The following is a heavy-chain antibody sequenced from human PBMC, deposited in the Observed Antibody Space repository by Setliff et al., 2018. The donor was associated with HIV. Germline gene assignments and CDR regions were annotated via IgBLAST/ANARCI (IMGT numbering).Heavy chain of an antibody. Sequence: GGSLRLSCAASGVSLSDAGMRWGRQAKGKGLEWIGRIKSKPYGGTTDYGAPAQGRFTILRDDSKSTVYLQINSLQIDDPAVYSCSMDRPCGVSDCFYSCGPGPLLTVFS. CDR2: IKSKPYGGTT. CDR1: GVSLSDAG. V-gene: IGHV3-15*01. CDR3: SMDRPCGVSDCFYS. D-gene: IGHD2-21*01. J-gene: IGHJ4*02.